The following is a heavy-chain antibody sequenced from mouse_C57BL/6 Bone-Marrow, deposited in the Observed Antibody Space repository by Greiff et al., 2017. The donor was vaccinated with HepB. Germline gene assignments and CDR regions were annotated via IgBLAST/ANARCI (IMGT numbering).Heavy chain of an antibody. D-gene: IGHD1-1*01. CDR2: IDSSDSYT. CDR1: GYTFTSYW. V-gene: IGHV1-69*01. Sequence: QVQLQQPGAELVMPGASVKLSCKASGYTFTSYWMHWVKQRPGQGLEWIGEIDSSDSYTNYNQKFKGKSTLTVDKSSSTAYMQLSSLTSEDSAVYYCARGDGSSPWFAYWGQGTLVTVSA. J-gene: IGHJ3*01. CDR3: ARGDGSSPWFAY.